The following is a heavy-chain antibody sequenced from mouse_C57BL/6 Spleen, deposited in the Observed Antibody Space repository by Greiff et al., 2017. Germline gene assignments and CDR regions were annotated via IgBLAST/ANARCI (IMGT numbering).Heavy chain of an antibody. D-gene: IGHD1-1*01. CDR3: VRDDYYCSSHWYFCV. J-gene: IGHJ1*03. Sequence: EVQVQESGPGLVKPSPSLSLTCSVTGYSITSGYYWNWIRQFPGNKLEWMGYISYDGSNNYNPSLKNRISITRDTSTNQSFLKLNSVTTEDTATYYFVRDDYYCSSHWYFCVWGTGATVTVAT. V-gene: IGHV3-6*01. CDR1: GYSITSGYY. CDR2: ISYDGSN.